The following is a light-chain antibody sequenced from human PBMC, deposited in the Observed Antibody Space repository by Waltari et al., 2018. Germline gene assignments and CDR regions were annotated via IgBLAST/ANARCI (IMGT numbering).Light chain of an antibody. CDR3: QQRSDWLAT. J-gene: IGKJ1*01. CDR1: QSVSKY. CDR2: DAS. Sequence: EIVLTQSPATLSLSPGERATLPCKASQSVSKYLVWYQQKPGQAPRLLIYDASNRATGIPARFSGSGSGTDFTLTISSLEPEDFAVYYCQQRSDWLATFGQGTKVEIK. V-gene: IGKV3-11*01.